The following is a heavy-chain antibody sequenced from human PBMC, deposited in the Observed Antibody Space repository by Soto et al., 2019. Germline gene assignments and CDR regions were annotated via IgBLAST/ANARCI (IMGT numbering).Heavy chain of an antibody. CDR3: ARAEDIVVVVAATAYLYYGMDV. J-gene: IGHJ6*02. V-gene: IGHV3-21*01. D-gene: IGHD2-15*01. Sequence: PGGSLRLSCAASGFTFSSYSMNWVRQAPGKGLEWVSSISSSSSYIYYADSVKGRFTISRDNAKNSLYLQMNSLRAEDTAVYYCARAEDIVVVVAATAYLYYGMDVWGQGTTVTVSS. CDR1: GFTFSSYS. CDR2: ISSSSSYI.